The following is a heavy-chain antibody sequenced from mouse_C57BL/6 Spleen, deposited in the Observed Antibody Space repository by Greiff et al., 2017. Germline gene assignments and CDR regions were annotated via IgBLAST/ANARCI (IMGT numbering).Heavy chain of an antibody. V-gene: IGHV1-82*01. CDR1: GYAFSSSW. J-gene: IGHJ4*01. Sequence: QVHVKQSGPELVKPGASVKISCKASGYAFSSSWMNWVKQRPGKGLEWIGRIYPGDGDTNYNGKFKGKATLTADKSSSTAYMQLSSLTSEDSAVYFCAREDTTVVAYYYAMDYWGQGTSVTVSS. CDR2: IYPGDGDT. D-gene: IGHD1-1*01. CDR3: AREDTTVVAYYYAMDY.